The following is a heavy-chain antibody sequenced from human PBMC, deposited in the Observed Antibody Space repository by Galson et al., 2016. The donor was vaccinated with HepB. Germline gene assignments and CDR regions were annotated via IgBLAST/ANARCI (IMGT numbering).Heavy chain of an antibody. CDR1: GFTFTSNW. CDR2: INRDGAEK. Sequence: SLRLSCAASGFTFTSNWMNWVRQAPGKGLVWVASINRDGAEKYYVDFVKGRFTISRDNAKNSLYLQMNRLRLEDTAVYYCARGTGMDGWGQGTTVTVSS. CDR3: ARGTGMDG. J-gene: IGHJ6*02. V-gene: IGHV3-7*01.